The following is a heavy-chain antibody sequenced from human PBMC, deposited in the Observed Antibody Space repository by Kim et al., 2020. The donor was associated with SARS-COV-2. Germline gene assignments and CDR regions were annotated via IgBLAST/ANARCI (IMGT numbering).Heavy chain of an antibody. CDR2: ISGSGGST. CDR1: GFTFSSYA. D-gene: IGHD3-22*01. CDR3: AKDLITMIVVVINAFDI. J-gene: IGHJ3*02. V-gene: IGHV3-23*01. Sequence: GGSLRLSCAASGFTFSSYAMSWVRQAPGKGLEWVSAISGSGGSTYYADSVKGRFTISRDNSKNTLYLQMNSLRAEDTAVYYCAKDLITMIVVVINAFDIWGQGTMVTVSS.